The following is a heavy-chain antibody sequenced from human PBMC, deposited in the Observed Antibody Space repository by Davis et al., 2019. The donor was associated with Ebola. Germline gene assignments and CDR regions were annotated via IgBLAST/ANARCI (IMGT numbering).Heavy chain of an antibody. J-gene: IGHJ6*02. CDR1: GFTFSSYS. V-gene: IGHV3-21*01. D-gene: IGHD2-15*01. CDR2: ISSSSSYI. CDR3: ARVSCSGGSCYYYYGMDV. Sequence: GESLKISCAASGFTFSSYSMNWVRQAPGKGLEWVSSISSSSSYIYYADSVKGRFTISRDNAKNSLYLQMNSLRAEDTAVYYCARVSCSGGSCYYYYGMDVWGQATTVTVSS.